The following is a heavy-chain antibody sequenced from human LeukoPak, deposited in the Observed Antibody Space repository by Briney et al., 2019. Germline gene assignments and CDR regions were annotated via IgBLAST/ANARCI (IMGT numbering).Heavy chain of an antibody. J-gene: IGHJ4*02. CDR3: AREGIKYQLLLDY. CDR2: ISYEGSNK. Sequence: GGSLRLSCAASGFTFSSYAMHWVRQAPGKGLEWVAFISYEGSNKYYADSVKGRFTISRDNSKNTLYLQVNSLRAEDTAVYYCAREGIKYQLLLDYWGQGTLVTVSS. CDR1: GFTFSSYA. D-gene: IGHD2-2*01. V-gene: IGHV3-30-3*01.